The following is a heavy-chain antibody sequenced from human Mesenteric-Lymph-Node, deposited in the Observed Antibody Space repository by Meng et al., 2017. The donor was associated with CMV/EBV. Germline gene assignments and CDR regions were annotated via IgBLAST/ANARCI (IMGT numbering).Heavy chain of an antibody. D-gene: IGHD3-3*01. CDR2: IYYSGST. J-gene: IGHJ6*02. CDR3: ARGNYDFCSGYTLSEYYYYGMDV. V-gene: IGHV4-59*01. Sequence: SETLSLTCTASGGAFSSYYWSWIRQPPGKGLEWIGYIYYSGSTNYNPSLKSRVTISVDTSKNQFSLKLSSVTAADTPVYYCARGNYDFCSGYTLSEYYYYGMDVWGQGTTVTVSS. CDR1: GGAFSSYY.